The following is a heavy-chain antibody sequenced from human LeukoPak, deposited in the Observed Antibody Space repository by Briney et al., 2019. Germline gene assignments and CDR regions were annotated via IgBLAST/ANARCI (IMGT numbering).Heavy chain of an antibody. Sequence: GGSLRLSCAASGFTFSSYSMNWVRQAPGKGLEWVSAISGSSGSTYYADSVKGRFTISRDNSKNTLYLQMNSLRAEDTAVYYCARGPSGYHNTGGQGTLVTVSS. D-gene: IGHD5-12*01. J-gene: IGHJ4*02. V-gene: IGHV3-23*01. CDR3: ARGPSGYHNT. CDR2: ISGSSGST. CDR1: GFTFSSYS.